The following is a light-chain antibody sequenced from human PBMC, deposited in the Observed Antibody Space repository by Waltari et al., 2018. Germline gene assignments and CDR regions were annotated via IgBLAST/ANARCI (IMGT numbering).Light chain of an antibody. V-gene: IGLV1-44*01. Sequence: QSVLTQPPSASGTPGQRVIISCSGSHSNIGSNIVNWYKQVPGTAPKILIHYNSQRPSGVPDRFSGSKSGTSASLAIGGLQSEDEADYYCTSWDDRLNTWIFGGGTKVAVL. CDR2: YNS. CDR3: TSWDDRLNTWI. J-gene: IGLJ3*02. CDR1: HSNIGSNI.